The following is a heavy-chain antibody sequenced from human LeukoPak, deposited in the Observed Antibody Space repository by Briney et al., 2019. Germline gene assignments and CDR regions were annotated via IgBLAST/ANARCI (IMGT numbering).Heavy chain of an antibody. V-gene: IGHV4-59*01. CDR1: GGSISDYY. D-gene: IGHD3-10*01. Sequence: SETLSLTCTVSGGSISDYYWNWIRQPPGRGLVWIGNVSYSGSTNYNPSLKSRVTISLDTSKNQFSLRLNSVTAADTAVYYCARQTRITMVRGVRNYYYYYYMDVWGKGTTVTISS. J-gene: IGHJ6*03. CDR3: ARQTRITMVRGVRNYYYYYYMDV. CDR2: VSYSGST.